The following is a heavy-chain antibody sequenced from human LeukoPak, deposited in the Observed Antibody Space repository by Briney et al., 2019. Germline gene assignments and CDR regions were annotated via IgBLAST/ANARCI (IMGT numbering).Heavy chain of an antibody. J-gene: IGHJ4*02. D-gene: IGHD6-19*01. CDR1: GYTFTSYD. V-gene: IGHV1-46*01. CDR2: INPSGGST. Sequence: ASVKVSCKASGYTFTSYDINWVRQAPGQGLEWMGIINPSGGSTSYAQKFQGRVTMTRDTSTSTVYMELSSLRSEDTAVYYCARDHTIAVAGTRARASLGYWGQGTLVTVSS. CDR3: ARDHTIAVAGTRARASLGY.